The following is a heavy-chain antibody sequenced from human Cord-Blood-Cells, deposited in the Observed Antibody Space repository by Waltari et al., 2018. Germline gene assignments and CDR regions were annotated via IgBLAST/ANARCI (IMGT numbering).Heavy chain of an antibody. CDR1: GFTFSSYS. CDR2: SSSSSSYI. V-gene: IGHV3-21*01. J-gene: IGHJ4*02. CDR3: ARDGYSSSHDY. D-gene: IGHD6-13*01. Sequence: EVQLVESGGGLVKPGGSLRLSCAASGFTFSSYSMNWVRQAPGKGVEWVSSSSSSSSYIYYADSVKGRFTISRDNAKNSLYLQMNSLRAEDTAVYYCARDGYSSSHDYWGQGTLVTVSS.